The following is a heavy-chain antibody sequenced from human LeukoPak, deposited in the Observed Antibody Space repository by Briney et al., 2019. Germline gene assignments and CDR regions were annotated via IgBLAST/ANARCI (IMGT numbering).Heavy chain of an antibody. Sequence: GGSLRLSCADSGFTVSSNYMSWVRQAPGKGLEWVSVIYSGGSTYYADSVKGRFTISRDNSKNTLYLQMSSLRAEDTAVYYCARGGDYDFWSGYSPAYYYYMDVWGKGTTVTVSS. CDR3: ARGGDYDFWSGYSPAYYYYMDV. J-gene: IGHJ6*03. D-gene: IGHD3-3*01. CDR2: IYSGGST. CDR1: GFTVSSNY. V-gene: IGHV3-53*01.